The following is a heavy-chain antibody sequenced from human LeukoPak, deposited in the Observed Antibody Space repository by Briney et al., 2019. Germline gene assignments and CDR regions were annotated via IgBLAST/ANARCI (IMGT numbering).Heavy chain of an antibody. CDR1: GGTFSSYA. CDR2: IIPIFGTA. D-gene: IGHD4-11*01. J-gene: IGHJ6*02. V-gene: IGHV1-69*13. Sequence: SVKVSCKASGGTFSSYAISWVRQAPGQGLEWMGGIIPIFGTANYAQKFQGRVTITADESTSTAYMELSSLRSGDTAVYYCASPTTVTKVWYYYYGMDVWGQGTTVTVSS. CDR3: ASPTTVTKVWYYYYGMDV.